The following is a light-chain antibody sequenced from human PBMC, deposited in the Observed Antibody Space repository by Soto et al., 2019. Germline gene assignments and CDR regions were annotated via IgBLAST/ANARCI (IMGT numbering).Light chain of an antibody. Sequence: IPLTQSPSSLSASVGDRVTITCRASQGISSYLGWYQQKPGKAPKLLIYAASTLQSGVPSRFSGSGSGTDFTLTISSLQAEDVAVYYCQQRSNWPITFGQGTRLEIK. V-gene: IGKV1-9*01. CDR1: QGISSY. J-gene: IGKJ5*01. CDR2: AAS. CDR3: QQRSNWPIT.